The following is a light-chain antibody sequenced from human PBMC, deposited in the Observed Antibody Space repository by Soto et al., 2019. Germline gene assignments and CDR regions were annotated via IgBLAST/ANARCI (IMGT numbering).Light chain of an antibody. CDR2: RAD. V-gene: IGLV1-47*01. CDR1: SSNIGSNY. Sequence: QSVLTQPPSASGTPGQTVTISCSGRSSNIGSNYVYWYQQLPGTAPRLLMYRADQRPSGVPDRFSGSKSGTSASLAISGLRSEDEADYYCAAWDATLSGLVFGGGTKLTVL. CDR3: AAWDATLSGLV. J-gene: IGLJ2*01.